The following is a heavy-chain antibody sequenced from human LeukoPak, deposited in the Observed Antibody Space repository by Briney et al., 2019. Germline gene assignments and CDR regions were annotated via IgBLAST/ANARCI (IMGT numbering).Heavy chain of an antibody. Sequence: PGGSLRLSCAASGFTFSNYWMSWVRQAPGKGLEWVANIKQDGSEKYYVDSVKGRFTISRDSAKNSLYLQMNSLRAEDTAVYYCARGGVRDGYLYYFDYWGQGTLVTVSS. J-gene: IGHJ4*02. CDR2: IKQDGSEK. CDR3: ARGGVRDGYLYYFDY. CDR1: GFTFSNYW. V-gene: IGHV3-7*01. D-gene: IGHD5-24*01.